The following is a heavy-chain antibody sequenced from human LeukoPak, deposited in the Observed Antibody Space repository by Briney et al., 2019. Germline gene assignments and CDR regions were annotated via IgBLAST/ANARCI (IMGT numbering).Heavy chain of an antibody. D-gene: IGHD4-17*01. Sequence: ASVKVSCKASGYTFTSYDINWVRQATGQGLEWMGWISAYNGNTNYAQKLQGRVTMTRDTSISTAYMELSRLRSDDTAVYYCARLYGDYVGADYWGQGTLVTVSS. V-gene: IGHV1-18*01. CDR1: GYTFTSYD. CDR3: ARLYGDYVGADY. CDR2: ISAYNGNT. J-gene: IGHJ4*02.